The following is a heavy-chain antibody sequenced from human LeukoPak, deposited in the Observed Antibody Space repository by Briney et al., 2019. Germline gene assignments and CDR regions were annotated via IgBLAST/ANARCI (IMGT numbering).Heavy chain of an antibody. J-gene: IGHJ4*02. CDR3: ARVRPDVPAAAAGPLNSHPLFDY. V-gene: IGHV4-31*03. CDR2: IYYSGST. CDR1: GGSISSGGYY. D-gene: IGHD6-13*01. Sequence: PSQTLSLTCTVSGGSISSGGYYWSWIRQHPGKGLEWIGYIYYSGSTYYNPSLKSRVTISVDTSKNQFSLKLSSVTAADTAVYYCARVRPDVPAAAAGPLNSHPLFDYWGQGTLVTVSS.